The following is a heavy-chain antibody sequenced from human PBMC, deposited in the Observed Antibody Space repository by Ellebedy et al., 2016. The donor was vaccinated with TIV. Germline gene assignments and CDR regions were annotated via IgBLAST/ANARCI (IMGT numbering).Heavy chain of an antibody. Sequence: GGSLRLXCAASGFTFSSHSMNWVRQAPGKGLEWVSSISSSGTYKFYADSVKGRFTISRDNANNSLFLRMNSLRVEDTAVYFCARVLYYYDSFGYGDFDYWGQGTLVTVSS. D-gene: IGHD3-22*01. CDR3: ARVLYYYDSFGYGDFDY. V-gene: IGHV3-21*01. CDR1: GFTFSSHS. J-gene: IGHJ4*02. CDR2: ISSSGTYK.